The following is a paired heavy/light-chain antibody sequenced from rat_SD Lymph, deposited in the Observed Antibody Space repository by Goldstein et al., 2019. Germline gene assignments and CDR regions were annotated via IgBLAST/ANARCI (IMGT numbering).Heavy chain of an antibody. CDR1: GFTFSNYG. J-gene: IGHJ4*01. V-gene: IGHV5-34*01. CDR2: ISSSSSYI. D-gene: IGHD1-12*02. Sequence: EVQLVESGGGLVQPGRSLKLSCLASGFTFSNYGMNWIRQAPGKGLEWVASISSSSSYIYYADTVKGRFTISRDNAKNTLYLQMTSLRSEDTALYYCARDLRHYYDGTYYYVGLYYYVMDAWGQGASVTVSS. CDR3: ARDLRHYYDGTYYYVGLYYYVMDA.
Light chain of an antibody. CDR1: QSVSISRYNL. CDR2: KAS. Sequence: DIVLTQSPALAVSLGQRATISCRASQSVSISRYNLMHWYQQKPGQQPKLLIYKASNLPSGVPARFSGSGSGTDFTLTINPVQADDIATYYCQQSRESPTFGGGTKLELK. J-gene: IGKJ1*01. CDR3: QQSRESPT. V-gene: IGKV3S19*01.